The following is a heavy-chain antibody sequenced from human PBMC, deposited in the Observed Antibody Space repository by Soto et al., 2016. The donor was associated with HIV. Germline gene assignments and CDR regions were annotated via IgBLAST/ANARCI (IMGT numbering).Heavy chain of an antibody. Sequence: EVQLVESGGGLVKPGGSLRLSCGASGFTFSSAWMNWVRQAPGKGLEWIGRIKTKADGGARDYAAPVKGRFTISRDDSENILFLQMNSLKTEDTAVYYCTTDPLGSSEGGFWGQGTMVTVSS. CDR3: TTDPLGSSEGGF. J-gene: IGHJ3*01. CDR1: GFTFSSAW. D-gene: IGHD6-13*01. CDR2: IKTKADGGAR. V-gene: IGHV3-15*01.